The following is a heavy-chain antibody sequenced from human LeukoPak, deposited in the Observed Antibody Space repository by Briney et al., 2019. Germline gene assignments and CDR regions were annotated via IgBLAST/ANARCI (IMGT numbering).Heavy chain of an antibody. D-gene: IGHD5-18*01. CDR2: IYYSGST. Sequence: ETLSLTCTVSGGSISSYYWSWIRQPPGKGLEWIGYIYYSGSTNYNPSLKSRVTISVDTSKNQFSLKLSSVTAADTAVYYCAGAYSYGLILDYWGQGTLVTVSS. CDR1: GGSISSYY. J-gene: IGHJ4*02. CDR3: AGAYSYGLILDY. V-gene: IGHV4-59*01.